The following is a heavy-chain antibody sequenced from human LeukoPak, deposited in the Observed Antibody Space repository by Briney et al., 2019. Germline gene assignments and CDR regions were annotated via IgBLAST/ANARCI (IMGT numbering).Heavy chain of an antibody. V-gene: IGHV5-51*01. CDR1: GYSFASYW. J-gene: IGHJ4*02. CDR2: IYPGDSDT. Sequence: GESLKISCKGSGYSFASYWIGWVRQMPGKGLEWMGIIYPGDSDTRYSPSFQGQVTISADKSISTAYLQWSSLKASGTAMYYCARLTMVRGVLDRFDYWGQGTLVTVSS. CDR3: ARLTMVRGVLDRFDY. D-gene: IGHD3-10*01.